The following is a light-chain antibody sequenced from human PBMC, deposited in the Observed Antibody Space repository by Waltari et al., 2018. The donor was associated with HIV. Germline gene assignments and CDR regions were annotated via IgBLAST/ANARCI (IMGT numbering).Light chain of an antibody. Sequence: FMLTHPHPAWQPPGETVTISCTRRGGGVASDYVQWYQQRPGSSPSTVIYEDNQRPSGVPDRFSDSIDSSSNSASLTISGLKTEDEADYYCQSYDSNTFWVFGGGTKLTVL. V-gene: IGLV6-57*01. CDR3: QSYDSNTFWV. CDR2: EDN. J-gene: IGLJ3*02. CDR1: GGGVASDY.